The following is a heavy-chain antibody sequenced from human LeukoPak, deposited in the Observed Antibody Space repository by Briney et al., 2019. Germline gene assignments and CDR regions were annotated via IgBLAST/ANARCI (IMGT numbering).Heavy chain of an antibody. D-gene: IGHD1-26*01. J-gene: IGHJ5*02. CDR3: ATADQVGAIWGSWFDP. CDR2: IYYSGST. Sequence: SETLSLTCTVSGGSISSGDYYWSWIRQPPGKGLEWIGYIYYSGSTYYNPSLKSRVTISVDTSKNQFSLKLSSVTAADTAVYYCATADQVGAIWGSWFDPWGQGTLVTVSS. V-gene: IGHV4-30-4*01. CDR1: GGSISSGDYY.